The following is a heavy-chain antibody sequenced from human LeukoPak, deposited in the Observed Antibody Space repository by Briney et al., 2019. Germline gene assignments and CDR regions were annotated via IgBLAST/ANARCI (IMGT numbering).Heavy chain of an antibody. J-gene: IGHJ4*02. V-gene: IGHV4-39*01. CDR3: ARRITGTTSDSFDY. CDR1: GGSISSSSYY. Sequence: PSETLSLTCTVSGGSISSSSYYWAWIRQPPGKGLEWIGSIYYSGSPDYNPSLKSRVTISVDTSKNQFSLKLSSVTAADTALYYCARRITGTTSDSFDYWGQGTLVIVSS. CDR2: IYYSGSP. D-gene: IGHD1-20*01.